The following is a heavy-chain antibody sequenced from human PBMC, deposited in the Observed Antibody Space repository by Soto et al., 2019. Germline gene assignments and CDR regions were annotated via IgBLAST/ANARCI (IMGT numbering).Heavy chain of an antibody. J-gene: IGHJ6*02. CDR2: IYFSGST. D-gene: IGHD5-18*01. Sequence: SETLSLTCTVSGVSITTHYWSWIRQPPWKGLEWIGYIYFSGSTNYNPSLKSRVTMSVDTSENLLSLRLNSVTAADTAVYYCARTRGYSYGLAFGMDVWGQGTTVT. V-gene: IGHV4-59*08. CDR1: GVSITTHY. CDR3: ARTRGYSYGLAFGMDV.